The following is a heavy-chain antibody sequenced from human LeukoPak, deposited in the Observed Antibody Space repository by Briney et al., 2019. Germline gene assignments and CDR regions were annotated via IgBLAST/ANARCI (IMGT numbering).Heavy chain of an antibody. V-gene: IGHV4-59*01. CDR3: AGLGGDTAMAFDY. Sequence: SEALSLTCIVSGGSISGYHWSWIRQPPGKGLEWLGYIYYSGSSNYNPSLKSRVTISADTSKNQFSLKLSSVTAADTAVYYCAGLGGDTAMAFDYWGQGTLVTVSS. J-gene: IGHJ4*02. CDR2: IYYSGSS. CDR1: GGSISGYH. D-gene: IGHD5-18*01.